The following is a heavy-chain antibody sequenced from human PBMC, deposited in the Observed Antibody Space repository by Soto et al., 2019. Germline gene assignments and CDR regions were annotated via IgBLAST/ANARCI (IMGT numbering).Heavy chain of an antibody. CDR3: ARDGSYYYYYGMDV. CDR2: IYYSGST. D-gene: IGHD2-15*01. Sequence: SETLSLTCTVSGGSISSGGYYWSWIRQHPGKGLEWIGYIYYSGSTYYNPSLKSRVTISVDTSKNQFSLKLSSVTAADTAVYYCARDGSYYYYYGMDVWGQGTTVTVSS. J-gene: IGHJ6*02. CDR1: GGSISSGGYY. V-gene: IGHV4-31*03.